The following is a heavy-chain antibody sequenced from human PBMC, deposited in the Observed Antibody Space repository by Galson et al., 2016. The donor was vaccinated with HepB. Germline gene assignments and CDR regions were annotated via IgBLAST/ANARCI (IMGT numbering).Heavy chain of an antibody. Sequence: SVKVSCKASGYSFISHYVHWVRQAPGQGLQWMGVINPSDGRTSYAQEVRGRVTMTTDTSTSTVYMDLSSLLSEDTAMYYCVKDDGDFWGQGTLVTVSS. J-gene: IGHJ4*02. CDR3: VKDDGDF. CDR1: GYSFISHY. CDR2: INPSDGRT. V-gene: IGHV1-46*01.